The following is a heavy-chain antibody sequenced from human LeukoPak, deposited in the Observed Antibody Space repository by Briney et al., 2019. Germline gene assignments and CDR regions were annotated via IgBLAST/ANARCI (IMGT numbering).Heavy chain of an antibody. Sequence: PSETLSLTCTVSGGSISSYYWSWIRQPPGKGLEWIGYIYYSGSTNYNPSLKSRVTISVDTSKNQFSLKLSSVTAADTAVYYCARGPRWSSSGWYPNPIGYWGQGTLVTVSS. CDR3: ARGPRWSSSGWYPNPIGY. CDR1: GGSISSYY. D-gene: IGHD6-19*01. V-gene: IGHV4-59*12. J-gene: IGHJ4*02. CDR2: IYYSGST.